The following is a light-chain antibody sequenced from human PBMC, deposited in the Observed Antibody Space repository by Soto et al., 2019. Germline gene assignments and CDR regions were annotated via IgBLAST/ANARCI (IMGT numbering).Light chain of an antibody. CDR2: CAS. J-gene: IGKJ1*01. Sequence: EIEMTQSPATLSVSPGERATLSCSTRQSVSSNLAWYQQKPGQAPMLRIYCASTRATGIPARFSGSGSGTEFTLTISSLQCEDFAVYYCQQYNNWPPWTFGQGSKV. CDR1: QSVSSN. CDR3: QQYNNWPPWT. V-gene: IGKV3-15*01.